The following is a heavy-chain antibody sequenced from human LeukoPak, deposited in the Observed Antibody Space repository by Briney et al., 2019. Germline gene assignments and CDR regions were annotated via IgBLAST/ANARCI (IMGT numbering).Heavy chain of an antibody. J-gene: IGHJ4*02. CDR3: ARSSEYGDPFNY. CDR2: IYYSGST. V-gene: IGHV4-39*01. D-gene: IGHD4-17*01. CDR1: GASISRSDYF. Sequence: SETLSLACTVSGASISRSDYFWGWIRQPPGKGLEWIGSIYYSGSTYYSPSLKGRVTISVDTSKNQFSLKLNSVTAADTAVYYCARSSEYGDPFNYWGQGTLVTVSS.